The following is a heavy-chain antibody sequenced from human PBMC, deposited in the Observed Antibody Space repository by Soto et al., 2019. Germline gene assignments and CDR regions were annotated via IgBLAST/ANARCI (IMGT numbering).Heavy chain of an antibody. Sequence: ASVKVSCKASGYTFTSYAMHWVRQAPGQRLEWMGWINAGNGNTKYSQKFQGRVTITRDTSASTAYMELSSLRSEDTAVYYCARIAPGIAAAGRSPFDYWGQGTLVTVSS. CDR2: INAGNGNT. J-gene: IGHJ4*02. CDR3: ARIAPGIAAAGRSPFDY. D-gene: IGHD6-13*01. V-gene: IGHV1-3*01. CDR1: GYTFTSYA.